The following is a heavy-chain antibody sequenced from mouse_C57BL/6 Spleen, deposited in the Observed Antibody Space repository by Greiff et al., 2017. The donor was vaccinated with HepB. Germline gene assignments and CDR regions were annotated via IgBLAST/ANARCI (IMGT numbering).Heavy chain of an antibody. J-gene: IGHJ2*01. CDR1: GYTFTDYE. V-gene: IGHV1-15*01. CDR3: TRRGRKYGSSFYFDY. CDR2: IDPETGGT. Sequence: QVQLQQSGAELVRPGASVTLSCKASGYTFTDYEMHWVKQTPVHGLEWIGAIDPETGGTAYNQKFKGKAILTADKSSSTAYMELRSLTSEDSAVYYCTRRGRKYGSSFYFDYWGQGTTLTVSS. D-gene: IGHD1-1*01.